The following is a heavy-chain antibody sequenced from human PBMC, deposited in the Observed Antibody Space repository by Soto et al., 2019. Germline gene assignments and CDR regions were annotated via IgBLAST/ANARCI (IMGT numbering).Heavy chain of an antibody. Sequence: SVKVSCQASGGTFSSYAISWVRQAPGQGLEWMGGIIPIFGTANYAQKFHGRVTITADESTSTAYMELSSLRSEDTAVYYCARSEDVLELRFVRTYRNNRFDPWGQGTLVTVSS. V-gene: IGHV1-69*13. CDR3: ARSEDVLELRFVRTYRNNRFDP. D-gene: IGHD1-7*01. J-gene: IGHJ5*02. CDR2: IIPIFGTA. CDR1: GGTFSSYA.